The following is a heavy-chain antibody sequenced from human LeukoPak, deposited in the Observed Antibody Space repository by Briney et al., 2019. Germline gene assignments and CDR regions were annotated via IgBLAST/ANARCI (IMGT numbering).Heavy chain of an antibody. Sequence: GGTLRLSCAASGFTFSSYGMSWVRQAPGKGLEWVSSISRSGGSTHYADSVKGRFTISRDNSKNMLSLQMNSLRAEDTAVYYCAKGMGYASGSSYSYYYYMDVWGKGTTVTISS. D-gene: IGHD3-10*01. CDR1: GFTFSSYG. CDR3: AKGMGYASGSSYSYYYYMDV. V-gene: IGHV3-23*01. J-gene: IGHJ6*03. CDR2: ISRSGGST.